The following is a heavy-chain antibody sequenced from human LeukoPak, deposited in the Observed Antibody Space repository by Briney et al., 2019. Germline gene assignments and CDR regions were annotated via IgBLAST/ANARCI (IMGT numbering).Heavy chain of an antibody. CDR3: ARVITGTTFYWFDP. CDR2: MNPNSGNT. D-gene: IGHD1-7*01. V-gene: IGHV1-8*03. Sequence: ASVKVSCKASGYTFTSYDINWVRQATGQGLEWMGWMNPNSGNTGYVQKLQGRVTITRNTSISTAYMELSSLRSEDTAVYYCARVITGTTFYWFDPWGQGTLVTVSS. J-gene: IGHJ5*02. CDR1: GYTFTSYD.